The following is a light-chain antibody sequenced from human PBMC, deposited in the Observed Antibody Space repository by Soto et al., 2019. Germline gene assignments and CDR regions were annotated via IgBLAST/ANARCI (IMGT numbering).Light chain of an antibody. CDR1: QSISTY. J-gene: IGKJ1*01. CDR3: QHRSSWPWT. V-gene: IGKV3-11*01. CDR2: DAS. Sequence: EIVLTQSPATLSLSPGERATLSCRASQSISTYLAWYQQKPGQAPRLLIYDASNRAAAIPARFRGSGSGTDFTLTISSLEPEDFAVYYCQHRSSWPWTFGQGTKVDI.